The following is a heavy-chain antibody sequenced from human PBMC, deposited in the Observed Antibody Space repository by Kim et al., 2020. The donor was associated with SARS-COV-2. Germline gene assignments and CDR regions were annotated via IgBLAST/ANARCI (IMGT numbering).Heavy chain of an antibody. D-gene: IGHD6-13*01. J-gene: IGHJ3*02. CDR3: ARDRIAAAGPGPDAFDI. Sequence: LKSRVTISVDTSKNQFSLKLSSVTAADTAVYYCARDRIAAAGPGPDAFDIWGQGTMVTVSS. V-gene: IGHV4-31*02.